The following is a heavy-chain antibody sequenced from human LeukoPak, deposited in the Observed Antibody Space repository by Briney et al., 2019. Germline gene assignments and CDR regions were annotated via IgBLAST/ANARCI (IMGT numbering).Heavy chain of an antibody. D-gene: IGHD5-12*01. CDR2: IYPGDSDA. Sequence: GKSVRISCQVSGYTFSSYWIAWVRQGSGKGLEWMGIIYPGDSDARYSPSFEGQVTFSVDKSIRTAYLQWSRLNASDTAMYYCARQAGATIASAGAYYWVQGTLVTVSS. V-gene: IGHV5-51*01. CDR3: ARQAGATIASAGAYY. J-gene: IGHJ4*02. CDR1: GYTFSSYW.